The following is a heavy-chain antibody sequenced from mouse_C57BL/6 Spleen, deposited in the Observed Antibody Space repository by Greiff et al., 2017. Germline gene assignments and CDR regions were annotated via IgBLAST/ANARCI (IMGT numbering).Heavy chain of an antibody. CDR1: GYTFTNYW. V-gene: IGHV1-63*01. CDR3: GRSGGLGYFDV. CDR2: IYPGGGYT. D-gene: IGHD3-2*02. Sequence: QVQLKQSGAELVRPGTSVKMSCKASGYTFTNYWIGWAKQRPGHGLEWIGDIYPGGGYTNYNEKFKGKATLTADKSSSTAYMQFSSLTSEDAAIYYCGRSGGLGYFDVWGTGTTVTVSS. J-gene: IGHJ1*03.